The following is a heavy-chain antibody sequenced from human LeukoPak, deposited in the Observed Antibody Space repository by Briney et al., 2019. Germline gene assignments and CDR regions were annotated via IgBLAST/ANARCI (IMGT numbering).Heavy chain of an antibody. CDR1: GYTFTSYY. J-gene: IGHJ4*02. D-gene: IGHD3-16*01. V-gene: IGHV1-46*01. CDR3: ARVAYDYVWGSYSHYFDY. Sequence: GASVKVSCKASGYTFTSYYMHWVRQAPGQGLEWMGIINPSGGSTSYAQKFQGRVTMTRDTSTSTVYMGLSSLRSEDTAVYYCARVAYDYVWGSYSHYFDYWGQGTLVTVSS. CDR2: INPSGGST.